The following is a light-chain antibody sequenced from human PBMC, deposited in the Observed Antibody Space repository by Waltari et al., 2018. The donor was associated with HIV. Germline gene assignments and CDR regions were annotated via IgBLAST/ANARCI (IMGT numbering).Light chain of an antibody. CDR3: EAWDDSLKGGA. V-gene: IGLV1-44*01. CDR1: TSNIGGNP. CDR2: GNN. Sequence: QSVLAQPPSASGTPGQRVTISCSGSTSNIGGNPVSWYQQLPGTAPKLLIYGNNERPSGVPDRLSGSTSGTSASLVISGLQSEDEADYYCEAWDDSLKGGAFGTGTKVTVL. J-gene: IGLJ1*01.